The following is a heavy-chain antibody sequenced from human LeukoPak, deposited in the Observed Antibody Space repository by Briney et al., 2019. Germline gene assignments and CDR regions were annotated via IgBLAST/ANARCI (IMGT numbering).Heavy chain of an antibody. J-gene: IGHJ4*02. D-gene: IGHD2-2*01. CDR3: ARQNCSSTSCYYYFDY. V-gene: IGHV1-2*06. CDR1: GYTFTGYY. CDR2: INPNGGGT. Sequence: ASVKVSCKASGYTFTGYYMHWVRQAPGQGLEWMGRINPNGGGTNYAQKFQGRVTMTRDTSISTAYMELSRLRSDDTAVYYCARQNCSSTSCYYYFDYWGQGTLVTVSS.